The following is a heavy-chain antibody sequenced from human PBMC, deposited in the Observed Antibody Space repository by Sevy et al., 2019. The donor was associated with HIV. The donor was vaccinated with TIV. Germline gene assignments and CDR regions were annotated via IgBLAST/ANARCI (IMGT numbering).Heavy chain of an antibody. J-gene: IGHJ5*02. V-gene: IGHV4-59*01. D-gene: IGHD4-17*01. Sequence: SETLSLTCTVSGGSISSFYWSWIRKPPGKGLEWMGYIYYSGSTNYNPSLKSRVTISIDTSKKQFSVKLRSVTAADTAVYYCAKFSNYGTSWFDPWGQGTLVTVSS. CDR1: GGSISSFY. CDR3: AKFSNYGTSWFDP. CDR2: IYYSGST.